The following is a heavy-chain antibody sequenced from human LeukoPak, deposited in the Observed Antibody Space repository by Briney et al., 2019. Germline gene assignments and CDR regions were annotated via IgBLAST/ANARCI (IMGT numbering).Heavy chain of an antibody. CDR2: ISSSGSTI. J-gene: IGHJ5*02. CDR1: GFTFSDYY. Sequence: GGSLRLSCAASGFTFSDYYMSWIRQAPGKGLEWVSYISSSGSTIYYADSVKGRFTISRDNAKNSLYLHMNSLRAEDTAVYYCARVQLRYFDWTSPYNWFDPLGQGTLVTVSS. CDR3: ARVQLRYFDWTSPYNWFDP. V-gene: IGHV3-11*01. D-gene: IGHD3-9*01.